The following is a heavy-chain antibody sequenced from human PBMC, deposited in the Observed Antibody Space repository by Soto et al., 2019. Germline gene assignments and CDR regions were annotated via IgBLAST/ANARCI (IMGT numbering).Heavy chain of an antibody. Sequence: GGSLRLSCAASGFTFSSYWMSWVRQAPGKGLEWVANIKQDGSEKYYVDSVKGRFTISRDNAKNSLYLQMNSLRAEDTAVYYCARSGYSVPLDLNWFDPWGQGTLVTVSS. CDR1: GFTFSSYW. D-gene: IGHD3-22*01. CDR3: ARSGYSVPLDLNWFDP. V-gene: IGHV3-7*01. J-gene: IGHJ5*02. CDR2: IKQDGSEK.